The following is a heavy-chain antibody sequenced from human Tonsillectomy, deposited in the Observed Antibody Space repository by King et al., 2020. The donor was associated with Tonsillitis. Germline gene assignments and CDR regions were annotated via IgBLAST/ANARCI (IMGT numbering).Heavy chain of an antibody. D-gene: IGHD3-16*01. CDR1: GFTFSSYG. V-gene: IGHV3-30*02. CDR3: AKDPTGGWFGAELNYFDY. CDR2: IRYDGSKK. Sequence: VQLVESGGGVVQPGGSLRLSCAASGFTFSSYGMHWVRQAPGKGLEWVTFIRYDGSKKYYADSVKGRFTISRDNSKNTAYLEMHSLRAEDTAVYYCAKDPTGGWFGAELNYFDYWGQGTLVTVSS. J-gene: IGHJ4*02.